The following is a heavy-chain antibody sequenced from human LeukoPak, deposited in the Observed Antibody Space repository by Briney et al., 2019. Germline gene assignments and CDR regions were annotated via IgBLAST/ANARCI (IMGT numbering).Heavy chain of an antibody. CDR3: ANLRGRGAYACSGASCYSY. J-gene: IGHJ4*02. V-gene: IGHV3-23*01. CDR1: GFTFSSYA. CDR2: VSGSGSGT. Sequence: GGSLILSCEASGFTFSSYAMSWFRQAPGKGLEWVSGVSGSGSGTYYTDSVKGRFTISRDNSKNTLFLQMNSLRVEDTDVYYCANLRGRGAYACSGASCYSYWGQGTLVTVSP. D-gene: IGHD2-15*01.